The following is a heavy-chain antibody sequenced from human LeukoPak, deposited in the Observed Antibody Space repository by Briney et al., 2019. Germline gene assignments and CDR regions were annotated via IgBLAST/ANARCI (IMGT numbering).Heavy chain of an antibody. J-gene: IGHJ4*02. D-gene: IGHD3-22*01. CDR2: INPSGGSTT. Sequence: ASVNVSCKASGYTFTSYYMHWVRQAPGQGLEWMGIINPSGGSTTSYAQKFQGRVTMTRDTSTSTVDMELNSLTSEDTAVYYCARASSSGRRFDYWGQGTLVTVSS. CDR3: ARASSSGRRFDY. CDR1: GYTFTSYY. V-gene: IGHV1-46*01.